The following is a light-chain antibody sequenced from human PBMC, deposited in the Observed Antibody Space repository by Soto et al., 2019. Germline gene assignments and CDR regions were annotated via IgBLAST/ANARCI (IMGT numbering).Light chain of an antibody. V-gene: IGKV1-5*01. Sequence: QCPSTLSKTVGDRVTITCRASQSISSWLAWYQQKPGKAPKLLIYDASSLESGVPSRFSGSGSGTEFTLTISSLQPDDFAIYYCQQDNSYSFTFAQETKVDIK. CDR2: DAS. CDR3: QQDNSYSFT. J-gene: IGKJ3*01. CDR1: QSISSW.